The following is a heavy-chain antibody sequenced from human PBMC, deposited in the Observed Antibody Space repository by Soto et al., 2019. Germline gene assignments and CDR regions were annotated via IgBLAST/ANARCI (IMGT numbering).Heavy chain of an antibody. CDR2: IYHSGST. CDR3: ARSPLTYSGSYFFDY. V-gene: IGHV4-38-2*01. D-gene: IGHD1-26*01. Sequence: PSETLSLTCAVSGYSISSGYCWGWIRQPPGKGLEWIGSIYHSGSTYYNPSLKSRVTISVDTSKNQFSLKLSSVTAADTAVYYCARSPLTYSGSYFFDYWGQGTLVTVSS. CDR1: GYSISSGYC. J-gene: IGHJ4*02.